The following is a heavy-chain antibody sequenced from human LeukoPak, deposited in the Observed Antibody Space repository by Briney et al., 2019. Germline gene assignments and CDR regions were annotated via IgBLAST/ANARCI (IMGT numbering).Heavy chain of an antibody. V-gene: IGHV3-21*01. CDR1: GFTFSNDR. CDR2: ISSGSDYI. Sequence: PGGSLRLSCAASGFTFSNDRLNWVRQAPGKGLEWVSSISSGSDYIYYADSVKGRFTISRDNAKNSLYLQMNSLRVEDTAVYYCASGQGSVAVAGDSDYWGQGTLVTVSS. CDR3: ASGQGSVAVAGDSDY. D-gene: IGHD6-19*01. J-gene: IGHJ4*02.